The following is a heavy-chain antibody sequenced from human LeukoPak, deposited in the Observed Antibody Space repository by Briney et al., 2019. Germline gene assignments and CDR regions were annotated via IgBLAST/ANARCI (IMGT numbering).Heavy chain of an antibody. Sequence: SETLSLTCAVSGYSISSGYYWGWIRQPPGKGLEWIGSIYHSGRTYYNPSLKSRVTISVDTSKNQFSLKLSSVTAADTAVYYCARSTGSTMFIDYWGQGTLVTVSS. CDR1: GYSISSGYY. J-gene: IGHJ4*02. V-gene: IGHV4-38-2*01. CDR2: IYHSGRT. D-gene: IGHD3-10*02. CDR3: ARSTGSTMFIDY.